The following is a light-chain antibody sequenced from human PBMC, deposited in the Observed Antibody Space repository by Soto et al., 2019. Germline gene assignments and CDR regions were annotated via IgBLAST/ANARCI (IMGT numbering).Light chain of an antibody. CDR1: SSNIGSNY. Sequence: QSVLTQPPSASGTPGQRVTISCSGSSSNIGSNYVYWYQQRPGTAPKLLIFGNNQRPSGVPDRFSGSKSGTSASLAISGLRSEDEADYYCAAWDDSLSGYVFGTGTKLTVL. CDR3: AAWDDSLSGYV. CDR2: GNN. J-gene: IGLJ1*01. V-gene: IGLV1-47*02.